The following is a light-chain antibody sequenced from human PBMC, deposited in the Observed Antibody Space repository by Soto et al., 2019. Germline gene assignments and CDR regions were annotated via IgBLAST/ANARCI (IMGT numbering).Light chain of an antibody. CDR1: QDIVRW. J-gene: IGKJ4*01. V-gene: IGKV1D-12*01. CDR2: ATS. Sequence: DIQMTKTPSSVSASVGDRVAITCRASQDIVRWLAWFQQKPGKAPKLLIYATSSLHSGVPSRFSGSGSGTTFTLTINGLQPEDFATYYCQPANTFPLTFGGGTKLYSK. CDR3: QPANTFPLT.